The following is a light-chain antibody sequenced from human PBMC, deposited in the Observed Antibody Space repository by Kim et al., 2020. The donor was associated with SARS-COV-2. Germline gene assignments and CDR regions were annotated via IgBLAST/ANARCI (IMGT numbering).Light chain of an antibody. CDR3: QSFDSNIQV. CDR2: ENN. J-gene: IGLJ3*02. V-gene: IGLV6-57*01. Sequence: NFMLTQPHSVSESPGKTVTISCTRSSGSIASTNVQWYQQRPGTSPTAVIFENNQRPSGVPDRLSGSIDGSSNSASLTISGLKTEDEADYYCQSFDSNIQVFGGGTKVTVL. CDR1: SGSIASTN.